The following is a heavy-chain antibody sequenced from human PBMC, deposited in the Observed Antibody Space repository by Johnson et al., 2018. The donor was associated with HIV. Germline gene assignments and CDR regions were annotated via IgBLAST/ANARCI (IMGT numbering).Heavy chain of an antibody. V-gene: IGHV3-30*04. Sequence: QVQLVESGGGVVQPGRSLRLSCAASGFTFSSYAMHWVRQAPGKGLEWVAVISYDGSNKYYVDSVKGRFTISRDNAKNSLYLQMNTLRAEDTAVYYCAKGLHIVVEGDAFDIWGQGTMVTVSS. CDR3: AKGLHIVVEGDAFDI. D-gene: IGHD2-21*01. CDR1: GFTFSSYA. CDR2: ISYDGSNK. J-gene: IGHJ3*02.